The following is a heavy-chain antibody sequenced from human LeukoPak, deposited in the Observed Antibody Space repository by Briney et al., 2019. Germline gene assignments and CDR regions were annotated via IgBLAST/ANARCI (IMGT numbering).Heavy chain of an antibody. D-gene: IGHD3-22*01. CDR1: GGSISSYY. V-gene: IGHV4-59*01. Sequence: SETLSLTCTVSGGSISSYYWSWIRQPPGKGLEWIGYIYYSGGTNYNPSLKSRVTISVDTSKNQFSLKLSSVTAADTAVYYCARGPSPYYYDSSGYSDWGQGTLVTVSS. J-gene: IGHJ4*02. CDR2: IYYSGGT. CDR3: ARGPSPYYYDSSGYSD.